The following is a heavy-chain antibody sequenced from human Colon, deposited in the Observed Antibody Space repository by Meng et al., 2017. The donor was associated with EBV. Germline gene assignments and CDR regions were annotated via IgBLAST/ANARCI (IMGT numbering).Heavy chain of an antibody. Sequence: RADPLKPSGTLSLSGAVSCGSFSGYYWSWIRQAPGKGLEWIGEINHSGSTKFNPSLESRVSISVDTSENQVSLKLTSVTAADTAVYYCARRTTVNLRSFDSWGQGTLVTVSS. D-gene: IGHD4-17*01. CDR3: ARRTTVNLRSFDS. J-gene: IGHJ4*02. CDR1: CGSFSGYY. V-gene: IGHV4-34*01. CDR2: INHSGST.